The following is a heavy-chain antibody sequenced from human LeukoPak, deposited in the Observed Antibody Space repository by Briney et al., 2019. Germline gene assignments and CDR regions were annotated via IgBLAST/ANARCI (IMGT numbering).Heavy chain of an antibody. CDR3: ARDSHRRGWYVNDY. CDR1: GFTFSSYS. J-gene: IGHJ4*02. D-gene: IGHD6-19*01. Sequence: GGSLRLSCAASGFTFSSYSMNWVRQAPGKGLEWVSSISSSSSYIYYTDSVKGRFTISRDNAKNSLYLQMNSLRAEDTAVYYCARDSHRRGWYVNDYWGQGTLVTVSS. V-gene: IGHV3-21*01. CDR2: ISSSSSYI.